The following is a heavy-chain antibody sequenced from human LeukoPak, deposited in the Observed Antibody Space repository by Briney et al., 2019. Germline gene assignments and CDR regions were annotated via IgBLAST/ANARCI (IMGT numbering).Heavy chain of an antibody. Sequence: GGSLRLSCAASGFTFSSYSMNWVRQAPGKGLEWVSSISSSSSYIYYADSVKGRFTISRDNAKNSLYLQMNSLRAEDTAVYYCAKDRDSIPGRFDYWGQGTLVTVSS. D-gene: IGHD1-26*01. CDR3: AKDRDSIPGRFDY. J-gene: IGHJ4*02. V-gene: IGHV3-21*01. CDR1: GFTFSSYS. CDR2: ISSSSSYI.